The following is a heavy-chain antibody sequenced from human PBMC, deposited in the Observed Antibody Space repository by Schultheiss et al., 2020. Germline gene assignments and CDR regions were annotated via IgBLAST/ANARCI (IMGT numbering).Heavy chain of an antibody. V-gene: IGHV3-30*19. J-gene: IGHJ6*02. CDR1: GFTFSSYG. D-gene: IGHD6-13*01. CDR3: AKDIEKAAAGSWFYGMDV. Sequence: GGSLRLSCAASGFTFSSYGMHWVRQAPGKGLEWVAVISFDGSNKFYADSVKGRFTISRDNSKNTLYLQLNRLRAEDTAVYYCAKDIEKAAAGSWFYGMDVWGQGTTVTVSS. CDR2: ISFDGSNK.